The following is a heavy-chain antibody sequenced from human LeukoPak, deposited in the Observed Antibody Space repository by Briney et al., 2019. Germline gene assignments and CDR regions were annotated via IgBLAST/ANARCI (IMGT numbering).Heavy chain of an antibody. CDR3: ARGGRRDSISVAGS. D-gene: IGHD6-19*01. Sequence: PGGPLRLSCAASGFTISSYWMHWVRQAPGKGLVWVSRISSDGSSTSYEDSVKGRFTISRDNAKNTLYLQMSSLRAEDTALYHCARGGRRDSISVAGSWGQGTLVTVSS. J-gene: IGHJ5*02. CDR1: GFTISSYW. CDR2: ISSDGSST. V-gene: IGHV3-74*01.